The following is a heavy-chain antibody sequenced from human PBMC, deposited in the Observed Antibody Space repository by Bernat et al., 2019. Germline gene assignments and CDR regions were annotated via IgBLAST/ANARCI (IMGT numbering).Heavy chain of an antibody. Sequence: QVQLQQWGAGLLKPSETLSLTCAVYGGSFSGYYWSWIRQPPGKGLEWIGEINHSGSTNYNPSLKSRVTISVDTSKNQFSLKLSSVTAADTAVYYCANQIWGSYRTADYWGQGTLVTVSS. CDR2: INHSGST. CDR1: GGSFSGYY. D-gene: IGHD3-16*02. V-gene: IGHV4-34*01. CDR3: ANQIWGSYRTADY. J-gene: IGHJ4*02.